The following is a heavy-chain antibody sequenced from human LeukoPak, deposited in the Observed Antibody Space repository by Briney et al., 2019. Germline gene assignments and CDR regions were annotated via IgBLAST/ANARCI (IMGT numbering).Heavy chain of an antibody. V-gene: IGHV3-7*01. J-gene: IGHJ4*02. D-gene: IGHD4-17*01. Sequence: GGSLRLSCAASEFSFSSYWISCVRQAPGKGLEWVANIGQDGGEKYYLDSVKGRFTGSRDNAKNSLYLQMNSLRAEDTAVYYCARLGARQILEYWGQGTLVTVSS. CDR1: EFSFSSYW. CDR2: IGQDGGEK. CDR3: ARLGARQILEY.